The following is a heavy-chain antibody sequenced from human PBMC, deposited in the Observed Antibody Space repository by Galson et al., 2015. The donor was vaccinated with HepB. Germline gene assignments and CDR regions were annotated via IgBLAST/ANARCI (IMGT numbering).Heavy chain of an antibody. CDR3: AKDQGGYPRGRLDV. D-gene: IGHD3-22*01. J-gene: IGHJ6*04. CDR1: GFTFNDHA. CDR2: VSWSSSTI. V-gene: IGHV3-9*01. Sequence: SLRLSCAASGFTFNDHAMHWVRQAPGKGLEWVAAVSWSSSTIVYAVSVKGRFTISRDNTKNSLCLQMNSLRAEDTALYYCAKDQGGYPRGRLDVWGKGATVTVSS.